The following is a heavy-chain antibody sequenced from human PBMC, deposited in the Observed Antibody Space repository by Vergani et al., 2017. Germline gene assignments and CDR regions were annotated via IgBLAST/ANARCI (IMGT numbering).Heavy chain of an antibody. CDR1: GFTFSSYS. Sequence: EVQLVESGGGLVQPGGSLRLSCAASGFTFSSYSMNWVRQAPGKGLEWVSYISSSSSTIYYADSVKGRFTISRDNAKNSLYLQMNSLRAEDTPVYYCARDSTISQVVVAFDIWGQGTMVTVSS. CDR2: ISSSSSTI. J-gene: IGHJ3*02. V-gene: IGHV3-48*04. CDR3: ARDSTISQVVVAFDI. D-gene: IGHD2-15*01.